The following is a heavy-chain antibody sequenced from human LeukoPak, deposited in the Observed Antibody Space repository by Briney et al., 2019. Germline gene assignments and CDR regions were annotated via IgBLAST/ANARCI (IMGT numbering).Heavy chain of an antibody. CDR1: GFTFSSYE. J-gene: IGHJ4*02. D-gene: IGHD6-13*01. Sequence: GGSLRLSCAASGFTFSSYEMNWVRQAPGKGLEWVSYISSSGSTIYYADSVKGRFTISRDNAKNSLYLQMNSLRAVDTAVYYCASNSLELAYYFDYWGQGTLVTVSS. CDR3: ASNSLELAYYFDY. V-gene: IGHV3-48*03. CDR2: ISSSGSTI.